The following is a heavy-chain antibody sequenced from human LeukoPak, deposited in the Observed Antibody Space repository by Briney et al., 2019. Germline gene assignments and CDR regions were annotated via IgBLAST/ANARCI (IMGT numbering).Heavy chain of an antibody. V-gene: IGHV3-23*01. J-gene: IGHJ4*02. CDR1: GFTFSSYA. CDR3: AKDSSGVRDTSVYYNY. CDR2: ISGSFGST. Sequence: GGSLRLSCAASGFTFSSYAMSWVRQAPGKGLEWVSSISGSFGSTYYADSVKGRFTMSRDNSKNTLYLQMNSLRVEDTAVYYCAKDSSGVRDTSVYYNYWGQGTLVTVSS. D-gene: IGHD3-22*01.